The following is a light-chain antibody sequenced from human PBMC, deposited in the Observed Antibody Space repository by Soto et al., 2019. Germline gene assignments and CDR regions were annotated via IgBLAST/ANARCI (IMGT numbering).Light chain of an antibody. Sequence: EIVRTQSPATLSVSPGERATLSCRASQSVSRNLAWYQQKPGQAPRLLIYGASTRATGIPARFSGSGSGTEFTLTISSLQSEDFAVYYCQQYNNWPPWTFGQGTKVEIK. V-gene: IGKV3-15*01. CDR2: GAS. CDR3: QQYNNWPPWT. CDR1: QSVSRN. J-gene: IGKJ1*01.